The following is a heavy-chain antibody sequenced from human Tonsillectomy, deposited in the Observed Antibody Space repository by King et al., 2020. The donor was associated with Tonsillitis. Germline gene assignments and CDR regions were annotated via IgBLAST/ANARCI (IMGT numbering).Heavy chain of an antibody. Sequence: VQLQQWGAGLLKPSETLSFTCAVYGGSFSGYYWSWIRQPPGKGLEWIGEINHSGSTNYNPSLKSRVTISVDTSKNQFSLKLSSVTAADTAVYYCASLTMVRGDYWGQGTLVTVSS. CDR3: ASLTMVRGDY. J-gene: IGHJ4*02. CDR1: GGSFSGYY. D-gene: IGHD3-10*01. V-gene: IGHV4-34*01. CDR2: INHSGST.